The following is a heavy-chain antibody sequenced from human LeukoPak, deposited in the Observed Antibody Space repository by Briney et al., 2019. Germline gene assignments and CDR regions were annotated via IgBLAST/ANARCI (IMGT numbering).Heavy chain of an antibody. J-gene: IGHJ4*02. V-gene: IGHV3-66*01. Sequence: GGSLRLSCAASGFTVSTNYMSWVRQAPGMRLEWVSVIYGGGTTYYADSVQGRFTISRDNSKNTLFLQMNSQRAEDTAVCYFARRSVAVGSYFDDWGQGTLVTVSS. CDR1: GFTVSTNY. D-gene: IGHD3-10*01. CDR3: ARRSVAVGSYFDD. CDR2: IYGGGTT.